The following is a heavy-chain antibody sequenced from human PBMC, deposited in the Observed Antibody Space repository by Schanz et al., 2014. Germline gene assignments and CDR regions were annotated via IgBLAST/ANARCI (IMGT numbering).Heavy chain of an antibody. CDR3: ARDLIAAAESWFDP. J-gene: IGHJ5*02. V-gene: IGHV1-3*01. CDR2: INPANGNT. CDR1: GYTLKDHA. Sequence: QGQLAQSEPEVKKPGASVKVSCQASGYTLKDHAMHWVRQAPGQSLEWLGWINPANGNTHYSPRLNGRVSISSDTAASTVYLHFSSLKSDDTAVYYCARDLIAAAESWFDPWGQGTPITVSS. D-gene: IGHD6-13*01.